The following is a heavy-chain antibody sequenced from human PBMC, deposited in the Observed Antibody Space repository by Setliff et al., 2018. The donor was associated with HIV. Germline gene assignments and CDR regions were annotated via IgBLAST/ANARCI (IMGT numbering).Heavy chain of an antibody. V-gene: IGHV4-59*08. CDR2: VSYSGST. D-gene: IGHD3-22*01. CDR1: GGSISTYY. Sequence: SETLSLTCNVSGGSISTYYWSWIRHPPGKGLEWLGYVSYSGSTNFNPSLESRLAMSVDMSKNHFSLKLRSVTAADTAVYYCARHGHFYDSSSSDAFDIWGHGTMVTVSS. J-gene: IGHJ3*02. CDR3: ARHGHFYDSSSSDAFDI.